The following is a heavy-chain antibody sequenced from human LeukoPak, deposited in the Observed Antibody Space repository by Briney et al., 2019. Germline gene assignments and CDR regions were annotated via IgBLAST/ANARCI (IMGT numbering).Heavy chain of an antibody. D-gene: IGHD4-23*01. CDR1: GGTFSSYA. Sequence: GASVKVSCKASGGTFSSYAISWVRQAPGQGLEWMGRIIPILGIANYAQKFQGRVTITTDESTSTAYMELSSLRSEDTAVYYCTTDPDYGGNSPPLYWGQGTLVTVSS. V-gene: IGHV1-69*04. CDR3: TTDPDYGGNSPPLY. CDR2: IIPILGIA. J-gene: IGHJ4*02.